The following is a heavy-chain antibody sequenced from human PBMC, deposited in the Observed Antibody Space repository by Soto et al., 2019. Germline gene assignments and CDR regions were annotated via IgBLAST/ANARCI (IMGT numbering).Heavy chain of an antibody. Sequence: SETLSLTCTVSGGSISSSSYYWGWIRQPPGKGLEWIGSIYYSGSTYYNPSLKSRVTISVDTSKNQFSLKLSSVTAADTAVYYCEARYSSGRFGFDYWGQGTLVTVSS. V-gene: IGHV4-39*01. J-gene: IGHJ4*02. CDR2: IYYSGST. D-gene: IGHD6-19*01. CDR1: GGSISSSSYY. CDR3: EARYSSGRFGFDY.